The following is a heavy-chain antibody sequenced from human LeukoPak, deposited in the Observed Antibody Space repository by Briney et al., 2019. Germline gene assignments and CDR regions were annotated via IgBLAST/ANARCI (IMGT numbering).Heavy chain of an antibody. Sequence: GASVTVSCKASGYTFTGYYMHWVRQAPGQGLEWMGWISAYNGNTNYAQKLQGRVTMTTDTSTSTAYMELRSLRSDDTAVYYCALELLVDWFDPWGQGTLVTVSS. CDR1: GYTFTGYY. D-gene: IGHD1-7*01. CDR3: ALELLVDWFDP. CDR2: ISAYNGNT. J-gene: IGHJ5*02. V-gene: IGHV1-18*04.